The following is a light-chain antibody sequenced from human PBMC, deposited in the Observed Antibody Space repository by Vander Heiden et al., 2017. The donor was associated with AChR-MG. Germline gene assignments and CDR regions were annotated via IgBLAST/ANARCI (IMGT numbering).Light chain of an antibody. CDR2: GAS. CDR3: QQDNNWPYT. Sequence: EIVMTQSPATLSVSPGERAILSCRASQSINNNLAWYQQKPGQSPRLLMYGASTRPFGIPARLSGSGSGTEFTLTISSLQSEDFAVYYCQQDNNWPYTFGQGTKLEIK. V-gene: IGKV3-15*01. CDR1: QSINNN. J-gene: IGKJ2*01.